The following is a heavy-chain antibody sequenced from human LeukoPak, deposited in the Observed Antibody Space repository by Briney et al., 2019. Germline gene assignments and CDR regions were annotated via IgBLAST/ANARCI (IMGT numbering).Heavy chain of an antibody. J-gene: IGHJ4*02. D-gene: IGHD6-13*01. V-gene: IGHV1-46*01. CDR2: INPSGGST. CDR3: ARETAAGSFY. Sequence: ASVKVSCKASGYTFTSYYMHWVRQAPGQGLEWMGIINPSGGSTSYAQKFQGRVTMTRDTSISTAYMELSRLRSDDTAVYYCARETAAGSFYWGQGTLVTVSS. CDR1: GYTFTSYY.